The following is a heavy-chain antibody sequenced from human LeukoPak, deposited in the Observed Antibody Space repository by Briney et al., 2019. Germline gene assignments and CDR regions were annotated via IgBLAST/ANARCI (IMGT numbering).Heavy chain of an antibody. D-gene: IGHD6-13*01. J-gene: IGHJ4*02. CDR3: AKTGSSWYNGY. CDR2: ISGSGGST. V-gene: IGHV3-23*01. CDR1: GFTFSSYA. Sequence: GGSLRLSCAASGFTFSSYAMSWVRQAPGKGLEGVSAISGSGGSTYYADSVKGRFTISRDNSKNTLYLQMNSLRAEDTAVYYCAKTGSSWYNGYWGQGTLVTVSS.